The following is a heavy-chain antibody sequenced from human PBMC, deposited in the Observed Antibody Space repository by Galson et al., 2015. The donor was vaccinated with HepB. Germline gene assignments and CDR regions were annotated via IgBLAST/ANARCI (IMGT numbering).Heavy chain of an antibody. CDR3: ARSSDMVASYY. CDR1: GGSIGSSTYY. V-gene: IGHV4-39*01. Sequence: ETLSLTCSVFGGSIGSSTYYWGWIRQPPGKGLEWIGSILYSGTTNYNPSLKSRVTISVDTSKNQFSLRLRSVTASDTAVYYCARSSDMVASYYWGQGTLVTVAS. CDR2: ILYSGTT. D-gene: IGHD5-12*01. J-gene: IGHJ4*02.